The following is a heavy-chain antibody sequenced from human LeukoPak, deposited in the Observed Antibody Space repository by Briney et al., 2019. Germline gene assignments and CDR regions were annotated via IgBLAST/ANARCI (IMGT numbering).Heavy chain of an antibody. CDR2: ISSSSSTI. CDR1: GFIFSSYS. CDR3: ARDLYSGSYYDFDY. Sequence: GGSLRLSCAASGFIFSSYSMNWVRQAPGKGLEWVSFISSSSSTIYYADSVKGRFTISRDNAKNSLYLQMNSLRVEDTAVYYCARDLYSGSYYDFDYWGQGTLVTVSS. V-gene: IGHV3-48*01. J-gene: IGHJ4*02. D-gene: IGHD1-26*01.